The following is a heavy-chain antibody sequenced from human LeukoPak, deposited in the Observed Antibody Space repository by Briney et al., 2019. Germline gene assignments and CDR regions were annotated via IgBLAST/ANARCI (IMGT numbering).Heavy chain of an antibody. J-gene: IGHJ4*02. CDR1: GGSISSGGYY. Sequence: SETLSLTCTVSGGSISSGGYYWSWIRQPPGKGLEWIVEINHSGSTNYNPSLKSRVTISVDTSKNQFSLKLSSVTAADTAVYYCARGGSGSYYRSLQPFDYWGQGTLVTVSS. CDR2: INHSGST. V-gene: IGHV4-39*07. D-gene: IGHD1-26*01. CDR3: ARGGSGSYYRSLQPFDY.